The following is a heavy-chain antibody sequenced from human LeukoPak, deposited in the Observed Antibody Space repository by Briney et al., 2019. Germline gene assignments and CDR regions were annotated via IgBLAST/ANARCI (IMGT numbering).Heavy chain of an antibody. D-gene: IGHD6-13*01. Sequence: ASLKLSCKASGYTFTGYDMHWVRQAPGQGLEWMGWINPNSGGTNYAQKFQGRVSMTRDTSISTAYMELSRRRADDTAVYYCARIAVAGPQFDYWGQGTLVTVSS. J-gene: IGHJ4*02. CDR3: ARIAVAGPQFDY. CDR1: GYTFTGYD. CDR2: INPNSGGT. V-gene: IGHV1-2*02.